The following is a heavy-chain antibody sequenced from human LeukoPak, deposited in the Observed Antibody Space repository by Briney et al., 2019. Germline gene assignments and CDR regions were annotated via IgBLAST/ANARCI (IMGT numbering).Heavy chain of an antibody. D-gene: IGHD6-13*01. J-gene: IGHJ4*02. V-gene: IGHV3-7*01. CDR2: IKEDGTAK. CDR3: ARGGPAAAGLLPVED. CDR1: GFTFRDYW. Sequence: GGSLRLSCVASGFTFRDYWMSWVRQAPGKGLEWVANIKEDGTAKFYGDSVKSRFTVSRDNAQNSLFLQLSKLRAEDTGVYFCARGGPAAAGLLPVEDWGQGTLVNVFS.